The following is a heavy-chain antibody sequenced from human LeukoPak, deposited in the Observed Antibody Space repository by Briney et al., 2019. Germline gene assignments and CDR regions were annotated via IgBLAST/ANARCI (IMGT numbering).Heavy chain of an antibody. CDR3: ARASMIVVVIDY. J-gene: IGHJ4*02. CDR1: GGSISSGDYY. D-gene: IGHD3-22*01. Sequence: SQTLSLTCTVSGGSISSGDYYWSWIRQPPGKGLEWIGYIYYSGSTYYNPSLKSRVTISVDTSKNQFSLRLSSVTAADTAVYYCARASMIVVVIDYWGQGTLVTVSS. V-gene: IGHV4-30-4*01. CDR2: IYYSGST.